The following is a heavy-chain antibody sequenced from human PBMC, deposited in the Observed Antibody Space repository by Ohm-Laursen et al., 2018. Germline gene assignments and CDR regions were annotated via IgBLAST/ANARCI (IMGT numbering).Heavy chain of an antibody. CDR3: AKGSGIVVVTVFDY. CDR2: ISWNSGSI. J-gene: IGHJ4*02. D-gene: IGHD2-21*02. V-gene: IGHV3-9*01. CDR1: GFTFDDYT. Sequence: SLRLSCTASGFTFDDYTMHWVRQAPGKGLEWVSGISWNSGSIGYADSVKGRFTISRDNAKNSLYPQMNSLRAEDTALYYCAKGSGIVVVTVFDYWGQGTLVTVSS.